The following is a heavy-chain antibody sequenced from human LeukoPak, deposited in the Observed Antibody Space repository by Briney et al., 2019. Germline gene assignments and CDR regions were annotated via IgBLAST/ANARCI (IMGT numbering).Heavy chain of an antibody. CDR1: GYTFTSYA. CDR2: IIPIFGKA. J-gene: IGHJ4*02. D-gene: IGHD2-2*01. CDR3: ARGREWGTSCYGGLCHFDY. Sequence: GASVKVSCKASGYTFTSYAISWVRQAPGQGLEWMGGIIPIFGKANYAQKFQGRVTITADESTSTAYMELSSLRSEDTAVYYCARGREWGTSCYGGLCHFDYWSQGTLVTVSS. V-gene: IGHV1-69*13.